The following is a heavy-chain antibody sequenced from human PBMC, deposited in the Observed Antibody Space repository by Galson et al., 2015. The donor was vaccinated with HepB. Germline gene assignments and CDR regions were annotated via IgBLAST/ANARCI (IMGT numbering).Heavy chain of an antibody. V-gene: IGHV4-38-2*02. CDR1: GYSISSGYY. J-gene: IGHJ6*02. Sequence: TLSLTCAVSGYSISSGYYWGWIRQPPGKGLEWIGSIYHSGSTYYNPSLKSRVTISVDTSKNQFSLKLSSVTAADTAVYYCARDLKDRHYYYGMDVWGQGTTVTVSS. CDR2: IYHSGST. CDR3: ARDLKDRHYYYGMDV.